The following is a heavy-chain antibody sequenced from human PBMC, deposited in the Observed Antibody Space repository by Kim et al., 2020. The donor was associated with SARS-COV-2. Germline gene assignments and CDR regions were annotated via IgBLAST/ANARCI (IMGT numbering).Heavy chain of an antibody. J-gene: IGHJ4*02. Sequence: ASVKVSCKASGYTFTGHYMHWVRQAPGPGLEWMGWINPNSVGTNDAQKSQGRVTMTRDTSISTAYMELSRLGSDDTAVYYCSRGRYSSGWPDDYWGQGTLVTVSS. CDR2: INPNSVGT. CDR1: GYTFTGHY. D-gene: IGHD6-19*01. V-gene: IGHV1-2*02. CDR3: SRGRYSSGWPDDY.